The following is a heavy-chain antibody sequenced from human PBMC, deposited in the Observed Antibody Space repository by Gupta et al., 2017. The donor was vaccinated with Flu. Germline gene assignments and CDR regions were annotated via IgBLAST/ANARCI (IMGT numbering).Heavy chain of an antibody. CDR3: ARGLSDYGGNSNFDY. V-gene: IGHV3-48*03. D-gene: IGHD4-17*01. CDR1: GFTFSSYE. Sequence: EVKLVESGGGLVQPGESLRLSCAASGFTFSSYEMTWVRQAPGKGLEWISYISSSGSTINYADSVKGRFTISRDNAKNSLYLQMNSLRAEDTAVYYCARGLSDYGGNSNFDYWGQGTLVTVSS. CDR2: ISSSGSTI. J-gene: IGHJ4*02.